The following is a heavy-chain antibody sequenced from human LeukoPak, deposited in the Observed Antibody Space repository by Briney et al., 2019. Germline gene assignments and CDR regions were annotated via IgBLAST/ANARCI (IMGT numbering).Heavy chain of an antibody. CDR3: AKDSKIVGATFRSYHYMDV. V-gene: IGHV3-13*01. Sequence: GGSLRLSCAASGFTFSSYDMHWVRQATGKGLEWVSAIGTAGDTYYPGSVKGRFTISRDNSKNTLYLQMNSLRAEDTAVYYCAKDSKIVGATFRSYHYMDVWGKGTAVTVSS. D-gene: IGHD1-26*01. CDR1: GFTFSSYD. CDR2: IGTAGDT. J-gene: IGHJ6*03.